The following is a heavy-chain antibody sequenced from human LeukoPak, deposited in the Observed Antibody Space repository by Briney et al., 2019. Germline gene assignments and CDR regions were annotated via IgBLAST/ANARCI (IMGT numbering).Heavy chain of an antibody. CDR3: ARDSYYDFWSGYYDYYYYYMDV. J-gene: IGHJ6*03. CDR2: ISYDGSNK. CDR1: GFTFSSYA. V-gene: IGHV3-30*01. D-gene: IGHD3-3*01. Sequence: PGGSLRLSCAASGFTFSSYAMHWVRQAPGKGLEWVAVISYDGSNKYYADSVKGQFTISRDNSKNTLYLQMNSLRAEDTAVYYCARDSYYDFWSGYYDYYYYYMDVWGKGTTVTVSS.